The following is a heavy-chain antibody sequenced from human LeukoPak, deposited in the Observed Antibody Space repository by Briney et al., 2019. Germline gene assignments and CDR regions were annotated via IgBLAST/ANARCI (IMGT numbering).Heavy chain of an antibody. CDR3: ARDSDGDYTPLNFDY. CDR1: GFTFSGYY. J-gene: IGHJ4*02. D-gene: IGHD4-17*01. V-gene: IGHV3-11*01. CDR2: ISCSSSTI. Sequence: GGSLRLSCAASGFTFSGYYMTWIRQAPGKGLEWLSHISCSSSTIDYADSVKGRFTISRDNAKNSLFLQMNNLRAEDTAVYYCARDSDGDYTPLNFDYWGQGTLVTVSS.